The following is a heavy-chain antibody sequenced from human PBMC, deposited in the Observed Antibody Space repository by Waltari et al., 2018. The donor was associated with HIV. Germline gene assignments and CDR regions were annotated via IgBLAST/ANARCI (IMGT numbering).Heavy chain of an antibody. CDR2: VWYEGNNK. D-gene: IGHD3-22*01. CDR1: GFIFSSYG. V-gene: IGHV3-33*01. CDR3: ARTPYDTSGYCFDY. Sequence: VQLVEAGGGVVQPGRSVRISCSASGFIFSSYGMHWVRQAPGKGVEGVAVVWYEGNNKYYADSVKGRFTISRDNSKNTLYLQMNNLRVEDTAVYYCARTPYDTSGYCFDYWGQGTLVTVSS. J-gene: IGHJ4*02.